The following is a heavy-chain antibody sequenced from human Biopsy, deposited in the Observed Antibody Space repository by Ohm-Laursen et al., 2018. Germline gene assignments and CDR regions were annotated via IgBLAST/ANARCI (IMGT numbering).Heavy chain of an antibody. V-gene: IGHV3-30*03. J-gene: IGHJ4*02. CDR2: ISSDGTKE. Sequence: SLRLSCSASGFGVNTYGMHWVRQGPGKGLEWVSVISSDGTKELYADSVKGRFTISRDNSKNTLYLQMTSLRPEDTAVYYCVSFGINWGLSYWGQGILVTVAS. D-gene: IGHD7-27*01. CDR3: VSFGINWGLSY. CDR1: GFGVNTYG.